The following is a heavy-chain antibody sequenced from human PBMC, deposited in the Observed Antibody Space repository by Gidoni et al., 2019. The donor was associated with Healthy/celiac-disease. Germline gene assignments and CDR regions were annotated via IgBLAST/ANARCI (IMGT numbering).Heavy chain of an antibody. CDR3: ARGLTRGGPFQH. Sequence: QVQLVQSGAEVKKPGSSVKVSCKASGGTFSSYTISWVRQAPGQGLEWMGRIIPILGIANYAQKFQGRVTITADKSTSTAYMELSSLRSEDTAVYYCARGLTRGGPFQHWGQGTLVTVSS. V-gene: IGHV1-69*02. CDR1: GGTFSSYT. CDR2: IIPILGIA. D-gene: IGHD3-16*01. J-gene: IGHJ1*01.